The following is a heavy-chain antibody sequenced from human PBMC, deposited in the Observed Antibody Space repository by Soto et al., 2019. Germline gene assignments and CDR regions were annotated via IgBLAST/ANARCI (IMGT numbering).Heavy chain of an antibody. V-gene: IGHV5-51*01. CDR1: GYSFTSYS. D-gene: IGHD2-2*02. CDR3: ASRDCSSTSCYKSAVYAFDI. J-gene: IGHJ3*02. CDR2: IYPGDSDT. Sequence: LKISCKGSGYSFTSYSIGWVRQMPGKSLEWMGIIYPGDSDTRYSPSFQGQVTISADKSISTAYLQWSSLKASDTAMYYCASRDCSSTSCYKSAVYAFDIWGQGTMVTVSS.